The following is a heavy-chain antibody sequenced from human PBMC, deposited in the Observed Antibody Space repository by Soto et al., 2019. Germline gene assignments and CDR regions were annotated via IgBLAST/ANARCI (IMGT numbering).Heavy chain of an antibody. CDR2: ISYDGSNK. D-gene: IGHD3-3*01. J-gene: IGHJ4*02. CDR3: ARPYYDFWTGYPGAFFDY. Sequence: QVQLVESGGGVVPPGRSLRLSCAASGFTFSTYSMYWVRQAPGKGLEWAAVISYDGSNKYEADSMKDRFTISRDNSKNTLYLQMNSLRAEDTAVYYCARPYYDFWTGYPGAFFDYWGQGTLVTVSS. CDR1: GFTFSTYS. V-gene: IGHV3-30-3*01.